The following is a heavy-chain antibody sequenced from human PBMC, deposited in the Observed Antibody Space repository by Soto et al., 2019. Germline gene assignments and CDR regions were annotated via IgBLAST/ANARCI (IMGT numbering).Heavy chain of an antibody. CDR1: GFTFSSYG. D-gene: IGHD6-19*01. CDR3: ARDHGVAGTDY. CDR2: IWYDGSNK. V-gene: IGHV3-33*01. Sequence: HPGGSLRLSCAASGFTFSSYGMHWVRQAPGKGLEWVAVIWYDGSNKYYADSVKGRFTISRDNSKNTLYLQMNSLRAEDTAVYYCARDHGVAGTDYWGQGTLVTVSS. J-gene: IGHJ4*02.